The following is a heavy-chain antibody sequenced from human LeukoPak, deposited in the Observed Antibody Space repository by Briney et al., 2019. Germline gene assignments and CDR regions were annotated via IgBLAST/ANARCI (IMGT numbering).Heavy chain of an antibody. CDR3: ARAGFYYGGNGGLGAFDI. V-gene: IGHV4-30-4*08. D-gene: IGHD4-23*01. Sequence: KASETLSLTCTVSGGSVSSGSYYWSWIRQPPGKGLEWIGYIYYSGSTYYNPSLKSRVTISVDTSKNQFSLKLSSVTAADTAVYYCARAGFYYGGNGGLGAFDIWGQGTMVTVSS. J-gene: IGHJ3*02. CDR2: IYYSGST. CDR1: GGSVSSGSYY.